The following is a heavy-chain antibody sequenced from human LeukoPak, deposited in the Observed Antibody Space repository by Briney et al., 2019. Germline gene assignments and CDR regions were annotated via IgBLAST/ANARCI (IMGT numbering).Heavy chain of an antibody. CDR3: ARDRGITMIDLPFDP. D-gene: IGHD3-22*01. CDR2: INPSGGST. Sequence: ASVKVSCKASGYTFTSYYMHWVRQAPGQGLEWMGIINPSGGSTSYAQKFQGRVTMTRDTSTSTVYMELSSLRSEDTAVYYCARDRGITMIDLPFDPWGQGTLVTVPS. J-gene: IGHJ5*02. CDR1: GYTFTSYY. V-gene: IGHV1-46*01.